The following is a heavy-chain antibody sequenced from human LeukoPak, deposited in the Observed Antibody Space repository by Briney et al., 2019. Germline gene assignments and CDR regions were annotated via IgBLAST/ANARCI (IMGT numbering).Heavy chain of an antibody. V-gene: IGHV4-59*01. CDR1: DGTNSPYP. CDR2: IYYSGST. Sequence: TLPLTRTVLDGTNSPYPRRRPRETPGTGLVCVRYIYYSGSTNYTPSLKSRVTISVDTSKNQFSLQLSSVTAADTAVYYCARETLIDDSSSSNWFDPWSQGTLVTVSS. D-gene: IGHD6-13*01. J-gene: IGHJ5*02. CDR3: ARETLIDDSSSSNWFDP.